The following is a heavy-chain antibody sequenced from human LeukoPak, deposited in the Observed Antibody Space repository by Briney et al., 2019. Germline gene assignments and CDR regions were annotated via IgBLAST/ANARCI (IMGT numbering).Heavy chain of an antibody. J-gene: IGHJ6*02. CDR2: TYYSGST. V-gene: IGHV4-59*01. D-gene: IGHD6-19*01. CDR3: ARGQQWLYYGMDV. Sequence: SETLSLTCTVSGDSISSYYWSWIRQPPGKGLEWIGYTYYSGSTNYNPSLKSRVTISVDTSKNQFSLKLSSVTAADSGVYYCARGQQWLYYGMDVWGQGTTVTVSS. CDR1: GDSISSYY.